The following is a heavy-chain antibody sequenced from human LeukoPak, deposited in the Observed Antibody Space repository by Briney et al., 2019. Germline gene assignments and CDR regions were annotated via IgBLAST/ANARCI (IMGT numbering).Heavy chain of an antibody. Sequence: GGSLRLSCEASGFIFSNYGMHWVRQAPGKGLEWVALIWYDGQTKFYADSVKGRFTISRDNSGNTLFLHMTSLRVEDTAAYYCAREWGRIAVAGGPGYWGQGALVTVSS. D-gene: IGHD6-19*01. CDR2: IWYDGQTK. CDR3: AREWGRIAVAGGPGY. J-gene: IGHJ4*02. V-gene: IGHV3-33*01. CDR1: GFIFSNYG.